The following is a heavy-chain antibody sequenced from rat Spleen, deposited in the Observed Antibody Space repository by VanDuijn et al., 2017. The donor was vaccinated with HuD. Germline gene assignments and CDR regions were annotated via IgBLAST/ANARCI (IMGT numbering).Heavy chain of an antibody. Sequence: EVQLVESGGGLVHPGRSLKLSCVASGFTFSNYGMAWVRQAPTKGLEWVATISYDGSSTYYGDSVKGRFTISRDNAKSTLYLQMNSLRSEDTATYYCARQRPYDYGGYNWYFDFWGPGTMVTVSS. D-gene: IGHD1-11*01. V-gene: IGHV5-29*01. CDR2: ISYDGSST. CDR1: GFTFSNYG. J-gene: IGHJ1*01. CDR3: ARQRPYDYGGYNWYFDF.